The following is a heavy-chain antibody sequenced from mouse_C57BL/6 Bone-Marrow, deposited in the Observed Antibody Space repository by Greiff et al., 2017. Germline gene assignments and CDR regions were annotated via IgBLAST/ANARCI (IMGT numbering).Heavy chain of an antibody. CDR1: GFNIKDDY. CDR2: IDPENGDT. Sequence: VQLQQSGAELVRPGASVKLSCTASGFNIKDDYMHWVKQTPEQGLEWIGWIDPENGDTEYASKFQGKATITADTSSNAANLQLSSLTAEDTGVYYCTDYYGSSPFYAMDYWGQGTSVTVSS. J-gene: IGHJ4*01. D-gene: IGHD1-1*01. CDR3: TDYYGSSPFYAMDY. V-gene: IGHV14-4*01.